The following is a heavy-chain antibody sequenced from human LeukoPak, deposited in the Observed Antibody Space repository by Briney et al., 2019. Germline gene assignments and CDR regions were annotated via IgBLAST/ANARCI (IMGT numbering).Heavy chain of an antibody. J-gene: IGHJ6*03. D-gene: IGHD3-10*01. CDR1: GFTFSHSA. V-gene: IGHV3-48*03. CDR3: ARGSHRGDYYYYYMDV. CDR2: ISSSGSTI. Sequence: GGSLRLSCVASGFTFSHSAMSWVRQAPGKGLEWVSYISSSGSTIYYADSVKGRFTISRDNAKNSLYLQMNSLRAEDTAVYYCARGSHRGDYYYYYMDVWGKGTTVTISS.